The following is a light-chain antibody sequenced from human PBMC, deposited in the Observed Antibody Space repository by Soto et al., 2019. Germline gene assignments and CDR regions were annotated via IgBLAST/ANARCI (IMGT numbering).Light chain of an antibody. V-gene: IGKV1-39*01. CDR2: SAS. CDR1: QRISTF. CDR3: QQSYRLPLT. J-gene: IGKJ4*01. Sequence: DIQMTQSPSSLSAFVGDSVTITCHASQRISTFLNWYHQKPGKAPKLLIYSASYLQSGVSSNFSGRGSGTDCTLSIVTLQPEDFGTYFFQQSYRLPLTFGGGTKVEI.